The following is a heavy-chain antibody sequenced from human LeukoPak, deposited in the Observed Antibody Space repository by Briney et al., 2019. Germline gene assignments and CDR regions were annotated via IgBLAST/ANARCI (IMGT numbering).Heavy chain of an antibody. Sequence: GGSLRLSCAASGFTFDDYAMHWVRQAPGKGLEWVSGISWNSGSIGYADSVKGRFTISRDNAKNSLYLQMNSLRAEDTALYYCAKDLVVTAKITPTTFDYWGQGTLVTLSS. D-gene: IGHD2-21*02. CDR2: ISWNSGSI. CDR3: AKDLVVTAKITPTTFDY. J-gene: IGHJ4*02. V-gene: IGHV3-9*01. CDR1: GFTFDDYA.